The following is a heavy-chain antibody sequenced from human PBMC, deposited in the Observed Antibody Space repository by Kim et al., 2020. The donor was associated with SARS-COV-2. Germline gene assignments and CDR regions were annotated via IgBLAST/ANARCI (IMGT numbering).Heavy chain of an antibody. J-gene: IGHJ4*02. D-gene: IGHD3-22*01. CDR2: INHSGST. Sequence: SETLSLTCAVYGGSFSGYYWSWIRQPPGKGLEWIGEINHSGSTNYNPSLKSRVTISVDTSKNQFSLKLSSVTAADTAVYYCARTRVPSLHYYDSSGYYYARAYFDYWGQGTLVTVSS. CDR1: GGSFSGYY. V-gene: IGHV4-34*01. CDR3: ARTRVPSLHYYDSSGYYYARAYFDY.